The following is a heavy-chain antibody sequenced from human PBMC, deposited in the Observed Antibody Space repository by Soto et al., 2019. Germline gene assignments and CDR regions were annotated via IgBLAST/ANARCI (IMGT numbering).Heavy chain of an antibody. CDR1: GGTISNYY. J-gene: IGHJ4*02. CDR2: MYYSGST. D-gene: IGHD4-17*01. CDR3: TRVGGYYGDYPNFDY. Sequence: QVQLQESGPGLVKPSETLSLTCTVSGGTISNYYWSWIRQPPGKGLEWMGYMYYSGSTKYNPSLKSRVSISVGPSMKQLFLKLNSVTAADTAVYYCTRVGGYYGDYPNFDYWGQGTLVTVSS. V-gene: IGHV4-59*01.